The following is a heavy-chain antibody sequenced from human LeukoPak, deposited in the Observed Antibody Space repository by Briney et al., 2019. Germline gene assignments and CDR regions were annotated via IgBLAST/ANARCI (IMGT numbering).Heavy chain of an antibody. V-gene: IGHV4-34*01. CDR2: INHSGST. J-gene: IGHJ6*03. CDR1: GGSFSGYY. Sequence: PSETLSLTCAVYGGSFSGYYWSWIRRPPGNGLEWIGEINHSGSTNYNPSLKSRVTISVDTSKNQFSLKLSSVTAADTAVYYCARKAVGATANYYYYYYMDVWGKGTTVTISS. CDR3: ARKAVGATANYYYYYYMDV. D-gene: IGHD1-26*01.